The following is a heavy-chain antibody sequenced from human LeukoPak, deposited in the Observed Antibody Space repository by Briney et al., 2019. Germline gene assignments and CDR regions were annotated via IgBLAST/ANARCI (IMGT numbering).Heavy chain of an antibody. J-gene: IGHJ4*02. Sequence: PSETLSPTCAVYGGTFSGYYWSWIRQSPGKGLEWIGEINPGGSTNYNPSLESRVIISVDTSKNQFSLKMDSVRAADTAVYYCAREDCSGGDCTSFDYWGQGTLVTVSS. CDR2: INPGGST. D-gene: IGHD2-15*01. CDR3: AREDCSGGDCTSFDY. CDR1: GGTFSGYY. V-gene: IGHV4-34*01.